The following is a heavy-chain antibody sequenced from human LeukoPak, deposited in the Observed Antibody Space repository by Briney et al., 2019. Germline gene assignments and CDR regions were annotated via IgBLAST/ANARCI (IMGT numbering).Heavy chain of an antibody. Sequence: ASVNVSYKASGYTFTSYGISWVRQAPGQGLEWMGWISAYNGNTNYAQKLQGRVTMTTDTSTSTAYMELRSLRSDDTAVYYCARAYYGSGSYKNDYWGQGTLVTVSS. CDR3: ARAYYGSGSYKNDY. CDR1: GYTFTSYG. D-gene: IGHD3-10*01. V-gene: IGHV1-18*01. CDR2: ISAYNGNT. J-gene: IGHJ4*02.